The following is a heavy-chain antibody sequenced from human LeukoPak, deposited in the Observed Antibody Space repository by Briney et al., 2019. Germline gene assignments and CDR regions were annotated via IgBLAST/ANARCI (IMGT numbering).Heavy chain of an antibody. CDR3: ARDLATSAGLVIPGPFDY. V-gene: IGHV1-18*01. CDR2: ISAYNGNT. D-gene: IGHD3/OR15-3a*01. CDR1: GYTFTSYG. J-gene: IGHJ4*02. Sequence: GASVKVSCKASGYTFTSYGISWVRQAPGQGLEWMGWISAYNGNTNYAQKLQGRVTMTTDTSTSTAYMELRSLGSDDTAVYYCARDLATSAGLVIPGPFDYWGQGTLVTVSS.